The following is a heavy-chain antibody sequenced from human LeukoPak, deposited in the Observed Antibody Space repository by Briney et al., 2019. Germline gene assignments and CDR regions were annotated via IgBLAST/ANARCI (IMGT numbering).Heavy chain of an antibody. CDR1: GFTFDDYA. V-gene: IGHV3-9*01. D-gene: IGHD3-10*01. CDR2: ISWNSGSI. CDR3: AKDGGNSYYNNSKRAFEI. Sequence: GRSLRLSCAASGFTFDDYAMHWVRQAPGKGLEWVPGISWNSGSIGYADSVKGRFTISRDNAKNSLYLQMNSLRAEDTALYYWAKDGGNSYYNNSKRAFEIWAKGQWSPSLQ. J-gene: IGHJ3*02.